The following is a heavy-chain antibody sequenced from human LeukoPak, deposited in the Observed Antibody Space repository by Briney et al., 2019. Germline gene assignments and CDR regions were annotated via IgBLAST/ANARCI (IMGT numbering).Heavy chain of an antibody. CDR3: ARGIGAMKWELPYYFDY. CDR2: ISSGSSTI. D-gene: IGHD1-26*01. Sequence: PGGSLRLSCAASGFTFSSYSMNWVRQAPGKGLEWVSYISSGSSTIYYADSVKGRFTISRDNAKNSLYLQMNSLRAEDTAVYYCARGIGAMKWELPYYFDYWGQGTLVTVSS. J-gene: IGHJ4*02. V-gene: IGHV3-48*01. CDR1: GFTFSSYS.